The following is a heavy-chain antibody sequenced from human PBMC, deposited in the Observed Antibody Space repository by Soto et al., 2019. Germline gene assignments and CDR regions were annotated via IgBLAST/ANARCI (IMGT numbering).Heavy chain of an antibody. J-gene: IGHJ3*02. CDR1: RFTFSTYW. CDR3: AGDSSGYSYAAFDI. V-gene: IGHV3-74*01. D-gene: IGHD3-22*01. CDR2: INSDGTGT. Sequence: PGGSLRLSCAASRFTFSTYWMHWVRQAPGKGLVWVSRINSDGTGTSYADSVKGRITISRDNAKNTLYLQMNSLRSEDTAVYYCAGDSSGYSYAAFDIWGQGTMVTVSS.